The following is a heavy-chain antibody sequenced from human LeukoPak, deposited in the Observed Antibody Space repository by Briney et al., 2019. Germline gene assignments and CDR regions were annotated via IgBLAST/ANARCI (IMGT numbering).Heavy chain of an antibody. D-gene: IGHD3-10*01. J-gene: IGHJ6*02. CDR2: IRYDGSNK. Sequence: SGGSLRLSCAASGFTFSSYGMHWVRQAPGKGLEGVAFIRYDGSNKYYADSVKGRFTISRDNSKNTLYLQMNSLRAEDTAVYYCAKGPIYYGSGSYKSYYYYGMDVWGQGTTVTVSS. CDR3: AKGPIYYGSGSYKSYYYYGMDV. CDR1: GFTFSSYG. V-gene: IGHV3-30*02.